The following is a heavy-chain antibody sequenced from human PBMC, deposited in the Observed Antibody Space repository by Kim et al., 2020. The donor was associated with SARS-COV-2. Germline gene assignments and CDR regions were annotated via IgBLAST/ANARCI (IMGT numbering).Heavy chain of an antibody. CDR3: ARDQGAQQWYCGGDCYPYNYYYYGMDV. CDR1: GFTFSSYA. D-gene: IGHD2-21*01. Sequence: GGSLRLSCAASGFTFSSYAMHWVRQAPGKGLEWVAVISYDGSNKYYADSVKGRFTISRDNSKNTLYLQMNSLRAEDTAVYYCARDQGAQQWYCGGDCYPYNYYYYGMDVWGQGTTVTVSS. CDR2: ISYDGSNK. J-gene: IGHJ6*02. V-gene: IGHV3-30-3*01.